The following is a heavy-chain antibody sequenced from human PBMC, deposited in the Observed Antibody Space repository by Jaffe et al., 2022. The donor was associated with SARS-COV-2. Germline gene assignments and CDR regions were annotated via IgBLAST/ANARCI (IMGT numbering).Heavy chain of an antibody. J-gene: IGHJ5*02. CDR1: GGSISSGSYY. Sequence: QVQLQESGPGLVKPSQTLSLTCTVSGGSISSGSYYWSWIRQPAGKGLEWIGRIYTSGSTNYNPSLKSRVTISVDTSKNQFSLKLSSVTAADTAVYYCARDLRIAAAQNVNWFDPWGQGTLVTVSS. V-gene: IGHV4-61*02. CDR2: IYTSGST. CDR3: ARDLRIAAAQNVNWFDP. D-gene: IGHD6-13*01.